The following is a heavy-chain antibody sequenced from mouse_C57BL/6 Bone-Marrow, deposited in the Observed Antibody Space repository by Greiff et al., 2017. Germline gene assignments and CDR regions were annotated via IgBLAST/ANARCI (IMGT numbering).Heavy chain of an antibody. V-gene: IGHV10-1*01. CDR1: GFSFNTYA. CDR3: VSGYDHYYARDY. J-gene: IGHJ4*01. Sequence: DVKLVESGGGLVQPKGSLKLSCAASGFSFNTYAMNWVRQAPGKGLEWVARIRSKSNNYATYYADSVKDRFTISRDDSESMLYLQMNNLKTEDTAMYYCVSGYDHYYARDYWGQGTSVTVSS. D-gene: IGHD2-2*01. CDR2: IRSKSNNYAT.